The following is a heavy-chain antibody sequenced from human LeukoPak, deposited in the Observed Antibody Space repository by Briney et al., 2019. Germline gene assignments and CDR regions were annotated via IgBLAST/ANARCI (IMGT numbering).Heavy chain of an antibody. CDR1: GGSFSGYY. Sequence: SETLSLTCAVYGGSFSGYYWSWIRQPPGKGLEWIGEINHSGSTNYNPSLKSRVTISVDTSKNQFSLKLSSVTAADTAVYYCARLTRRWADSYYYYMDVWGKGTTVTISS. V-gene: IGHV4-34*01. CDR2: INHSGST. J-gene: IGHJ6*03. CDR3: ARLTRRWADSYYYYMDV. D-gene: IGHD3-3*01.